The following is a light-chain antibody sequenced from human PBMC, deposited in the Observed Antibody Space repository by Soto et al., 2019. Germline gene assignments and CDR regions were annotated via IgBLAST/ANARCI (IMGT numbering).Light chain of an antibody. Sequence: EIVLTQSPGTLSLSPGERATLSCRASQTVSSNYLAWCQQRPGQAPRLLIYGASTRATGIPARFSGSGSGTEFTLTISSLQSEDFAVYYCQQYNNWPRTFGQGTKVDIK. CDR1: QTVSSN. J-gene: IGKJ1*01. CDR3: QQYNNWPRT. CDR2: GAS. V-gene: IGKV3-15*01.